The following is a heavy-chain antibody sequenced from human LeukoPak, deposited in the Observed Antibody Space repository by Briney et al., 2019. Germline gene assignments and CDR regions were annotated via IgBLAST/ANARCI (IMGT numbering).Heavy chain of an antibody. CDR2: INPNSGVT. CDR1: GYTLTGYY. CDR3: ARDRGWELVDY. D-gene: IGHD1-26*01. J-gene: IGHJ4*02. V-gene: IGHV1-2*02. Sequence: ASVKVSCKASGYTLTGYYMHWVRQAPGQGLEWMGWINPNSGVTNYAQKFQGRVTVTRDTSISTAYMELSRLRSDDTAVYYCARDRGWELVDYWGQGTLITVSS.